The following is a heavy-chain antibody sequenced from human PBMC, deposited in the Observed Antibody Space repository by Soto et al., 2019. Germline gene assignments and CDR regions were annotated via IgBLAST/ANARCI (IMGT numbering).Heavy chain of an antibody. J-gene: IGHJ4*02. CDR2: IRSKPDGGTI. V-gene: IGHV3-15*07. CDR3: ATTVVAAAFGY. Sequence: GGSLRLSCAASGFNFNNAWMNWVRQAPGKGLEWVGRIRSKPDGGTIEYAAPLEGRFTISRDDSKKQLYLQMNSLNVDDTGMYYCATTVVAAAFGYWGQGA. D-gene: IGHD2-15*01. CDR1: GFNFNNAW.